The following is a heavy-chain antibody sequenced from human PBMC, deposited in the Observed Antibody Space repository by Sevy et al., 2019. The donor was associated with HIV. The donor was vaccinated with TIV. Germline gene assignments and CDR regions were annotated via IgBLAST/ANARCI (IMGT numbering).Heavy chain of an antibody. V-gene: IGHV4-39*01. D-gene: IGHD3-3*01. CDR3: ARLHYDPPYYYGMDV. CDR2: IYFSGST. CDR1: GGSVYSSSYY. J-gene: IGHJ6*02. Sequence: ETLSLTCTVSGGSVYSSSYYWGWIRQPPGKGLEWIGNIYFSGSTYYNPSLQSRVTISVDTSKNQFSLELTSVTAADTAVYYCARLHYDPPYYYGMDVWGQGTTVTVSS.